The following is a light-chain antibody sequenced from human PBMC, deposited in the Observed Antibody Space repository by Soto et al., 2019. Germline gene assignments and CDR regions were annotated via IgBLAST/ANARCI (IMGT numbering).Light chain of an antibody. V-gene: IGLV2-14*03. CDR3: DSHPVSSSPV. CDR1: SSDVGGYNY. J-gene: IGLJ2*01. Sequence: QSALIQPASVSGSPGQSITISCTGTSSDVGGYNYVSWYQQHPGKAPKVIIYEVNHRPSGVSSRFSGSKSGNTASLNISGLLPEDGGYYYCDSHPVSSSPVFGGGTNLTAL. CDR2: EVN.